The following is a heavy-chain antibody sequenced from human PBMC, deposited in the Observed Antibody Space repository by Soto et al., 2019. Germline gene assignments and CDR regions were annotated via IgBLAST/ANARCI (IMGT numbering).Heavy chain of an antibody. Sequence: TSETLSLTCAVYGGSFSGYYWSWIRQPPGKGLEWIGEINHSGSTNYNPSLKSRVTISVDTSKNQFSLKLSSVTAADTAVYYCARNGRRILTPGIAAAGYYYGMDVWGQGTTVTVSS. V-gene: IGHV4-34*01. CDR1: GGSFSGYY. CDR2: INHSGST. D-gene: IGHD6-13*01. J-gene: IGHJ6*02. CDR3: ARNGRRILTPGIAAAGYYYGMDV.